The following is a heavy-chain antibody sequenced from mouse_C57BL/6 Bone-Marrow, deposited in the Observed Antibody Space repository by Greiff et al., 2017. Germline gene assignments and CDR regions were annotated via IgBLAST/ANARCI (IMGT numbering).Heavy chain of an antibody. Sequence: EVQLVESGGGLVKPGGSLKLSCAASGFTFSSYAMSWVRQTPEKRLEWVATISDGGSYTYYPDNVKGRFTISRDNAKNNLYLQMSHLKSEDAAMYYCARGGYGYPAWCAYWGQGTLVTVSA. CDR2: ISDGGSYT. J-gene: IGHJ3*01. CDR3: ARGGYGYPAWCAY. V-gene: IGHV5-4*01. CDR1: GFTFSSYA. D-gene: IGHD2-2*01.